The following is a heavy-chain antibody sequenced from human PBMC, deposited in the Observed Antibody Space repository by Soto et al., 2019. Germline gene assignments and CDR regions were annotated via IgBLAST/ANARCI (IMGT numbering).Heavy chain of an antibody. CDR3: ASISIGVSDFDY. CDR2: IKQDGSEK. D-gene: IGHD3-10*01. Sequence: GESLKISCAASGFTFSSYWMSWVRQAPGKGLEWVANIKQDGSEKYYVDSVKGRFTISRDNAKNSLYLQMNSLRAEDTAVYYCASISIGVSDFDYWGQGTLVTVSS. CDR1: GFTFSSYW. V-gene: IGHV3-7*05. J-gene: IGHJ4*02.